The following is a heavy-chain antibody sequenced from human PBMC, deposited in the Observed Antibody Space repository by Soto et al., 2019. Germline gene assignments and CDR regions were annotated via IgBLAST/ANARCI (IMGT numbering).Heavy chain of an antibody. J-gene: IGHJ4*02. CDR1: GGSISSSNYY. V-gene: IGHV4-39*01. Sequence: PSETLSLTCTVSGGSISSSNYYWGWIRQPPGKGPEWIGRIYYTGSTDYNPSLKSRATISLDTSKNQFSLKLTSVTAADTAVYFCASIRGRLDYWGQGTLVTVSS. CDR2: IYYTGST. CDR3: ASIRGRLDY. D-gene: IGHD3-10*01.